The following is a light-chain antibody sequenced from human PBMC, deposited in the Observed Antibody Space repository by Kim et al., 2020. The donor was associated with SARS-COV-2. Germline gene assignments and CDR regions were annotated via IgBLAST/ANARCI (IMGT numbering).Light chain of an antibody. V-gene: IGLV3-25*03. CDR2: KDS. Sequence: SSELTQPPSVSVSPGQTARITCSGDALPKQYAYWYQQKPGQAPVLVIYKDSERPSGIPERFSGSSSGTTVTLTISGVQAEDEADYYCQSADSSGTHWVFG. CDR1: ALPKQY. CDR3: QSADSSGTHWV. J-gene: IGLJ3*02.